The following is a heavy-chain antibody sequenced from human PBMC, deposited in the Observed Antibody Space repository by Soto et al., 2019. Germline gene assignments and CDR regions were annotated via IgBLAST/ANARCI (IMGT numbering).Heavy chain of an antibody. CDR3: ARLTSSGWYYDY. J-gene: IGHJ4*02. V-gene: IGHV1-8*01. CDR1: GYTFTSYD. Sequence: ASVKFSCKASGYTFTSYDINWVRQATGQGLEWMGWMNPNSGNTGYAQKFQGRVTMTRNTSISTAYMELSSLRSEDTAVYYCARLTSSGWYYDYWGQGTLVTVSS. D-gene: IGHD6-19*01. CDR2: MNPNSGNT.